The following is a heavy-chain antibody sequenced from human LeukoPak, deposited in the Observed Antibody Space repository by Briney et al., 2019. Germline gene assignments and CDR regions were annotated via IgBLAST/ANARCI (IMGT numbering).Heavy chain of an antibody. V-gene: IGHV3-7*01. CDR1: GFTFSTYN. J-gene: IGHJ3*02. Sequence: GGSLRLSCAASGFTFSTYNMNWVRQAPGKGLEWVADIKQDGSEKYYVDSVKGRFTISRQNAKNSLFLQMNSLRAEDTAVYYCARHRSGGSQDDAFDIWGQGTMVTVSS. CDR2: IKQDGSEK. D-gene: IGHD2-15*01. CDR3: ARHRSGGSQDDAFDI.